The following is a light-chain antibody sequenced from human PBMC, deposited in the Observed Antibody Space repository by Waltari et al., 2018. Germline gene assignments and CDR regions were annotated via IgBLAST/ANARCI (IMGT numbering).Light chain of an antibody. J-gene: IGLJ3*02. CDR1: SSSIGSSF. V-gene: IGLV1-47*01. Sequence: QSVLTQPPSASGTPGQRVTIPCSGSSSSIGSSFVFWHPQVPGTAPKLLIYADNQRPSGVPDRFSGSKSGTSASLAISGLRSEDEADYFCAAWDDRLGGRVFGGGTKLTVL. CDR3: AAWDDRLGGRV. CDR2: ADN.